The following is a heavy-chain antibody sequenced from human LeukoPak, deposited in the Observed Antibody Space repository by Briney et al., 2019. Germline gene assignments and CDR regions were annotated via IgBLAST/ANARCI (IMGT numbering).Heavy chain of an antibody. D-gene: IGHD1-26*01. V-gene: IGHV3-64D*06. J-gene: IGHJ4*02. CDR2: IHHNGDIT. Sequence: PGGSLRLSCSASGFTLFWHVMHWVRQAPGKPLGYVSFIHHNGDITSYADSVRGRFTVSRDNSKNTLFLDLTSLRTDDTAVYYCARDMSGTYSFDYWGQGTLVTVSS. CDR3: ARDMSGTYSFDY. CDR1: GFTLFWHV.